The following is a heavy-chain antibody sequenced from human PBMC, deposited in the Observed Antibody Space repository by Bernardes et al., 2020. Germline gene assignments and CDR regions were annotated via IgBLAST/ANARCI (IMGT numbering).Heavy chain of an antibody. CDR2: IHESGST. V-gene: IGHV4-59*01. D-gene: IGHD1-26*01. CDR3: AREYSSFDH. J-gene: IGHJ4*02. Sequence: SETLSLTCIVSGGSINYYYWSWIRQPPGKGLEWIGYIHESGSTSYNPSLKSRVTMSMDMSKNQLSLKLSSVTAADTAVYYCAREYSSFDHWVQGVLLTGSS. CDR1: GGSINYYY.